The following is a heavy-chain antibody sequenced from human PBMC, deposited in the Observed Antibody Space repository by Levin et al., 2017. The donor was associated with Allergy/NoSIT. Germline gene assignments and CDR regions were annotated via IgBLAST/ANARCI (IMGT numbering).Heavy chain of an antibody. D-gene: IGHD2-21*02. CDR2: IYSGGST. J-gene: IGHJ6*03. CDR1: GFTVSSNY. V-gene: IGHV3-53*01. CDR3: ARDVVVTSSNYYYYYMDV. Sequence: GGSLRLSCAASGFTVSSNYMSWVRQAPEKGLEWVSVIYSGGSTYYADSVKGRFTISRDNSKNTLYLQMNSLRAEDTAVYYCARDVVVTSSNYYYYYMDVWGRGTTVTVSS.